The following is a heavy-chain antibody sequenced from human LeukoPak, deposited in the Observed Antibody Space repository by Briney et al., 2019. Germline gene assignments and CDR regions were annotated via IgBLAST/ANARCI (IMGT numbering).Heavy chain of an antibody. J-gene: IGHJ6*03. Sequence: PGGSLRLSCAAPGFTFSSYAMHWVRRAPGKGLEWVAVISYDGSNKYYADSVKGRFTISRDNSKNTLYLQMGSLRAEDMAVYYCARRAYYYYYMDVWGKGTTVTVSS. V-gene: IGHV3-30*14. CDR2: ISYDGSNK. CDR1: GFTFSSYA. CDR3: ARRAYYYYYMDV.